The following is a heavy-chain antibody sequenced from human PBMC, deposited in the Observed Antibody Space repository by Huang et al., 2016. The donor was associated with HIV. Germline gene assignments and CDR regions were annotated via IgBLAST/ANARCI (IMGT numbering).Heavy chain of an antibody. CDR2: ISTNNGDT. CDR1: DYTVTSSG. CDR3: GGSSGYWSFDY. J-gene: IGHJ4*02. D-gene: IGHD3-22*01. Sequence: QVQLVQSGGEVKKPGASVKVSCKASDYTVTSSGISWLRQAPGQGLEWRGWISTNNGDTNYAQKCQGRVTMTTDTSTSTAYMELRSLRSDDTAVYYCGGSSGYWSFDYWGQGTLVTVSS. V-gene: IGHV1-18*04.